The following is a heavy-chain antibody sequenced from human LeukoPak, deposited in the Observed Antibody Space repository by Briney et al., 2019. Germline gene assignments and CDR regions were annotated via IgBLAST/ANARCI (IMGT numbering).Heavy chain of an antibody. J-gene: IGHJ6*02. Sequence: SVKVSCKASGGTFSSYAISWVRQAPGQGLEWMGGIIPIFGTANYAQKFQGRVTITADESTSTAYMELSSLRSEDTAVYYCARDIRNRCGGDCPGYYYGMDVWGQGTTVTVSS. CDR2: IIPIFGTA. V-gene: IGHV1-69*13. CDR3: ARDIRNRCGGDCPGYYYGMDV. D-gene: IGHD2-21*02. CDR1: GGTFSSYA.